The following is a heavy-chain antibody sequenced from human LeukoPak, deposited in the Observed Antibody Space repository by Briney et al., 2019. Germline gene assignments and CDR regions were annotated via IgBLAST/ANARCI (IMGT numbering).Heavy chain of an antibody. D-gene: IGHD6-19*01. CDR3: ATDRSTVAGIDY. Sequence: GGPLRLSCAASGFTFSTYWMGWVRQAPGKGREWVASIHPDGCAKSYVTSLNRRFSISRDNPTTSLFLPMNSLRAADTAVYYCATDRSTVAGIDYWGQGTLVTVSS. CDR2: IHPDGCAK. J-gene: IGHJ4*02. V-gene: IGHV3-7*01. CDR1: GFTFSTYW.